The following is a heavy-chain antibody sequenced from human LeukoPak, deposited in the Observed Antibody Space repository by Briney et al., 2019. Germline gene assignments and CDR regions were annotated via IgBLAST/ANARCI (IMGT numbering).Heavy chain of an antibody. CDR1: GYSFTIFG. D-gene: IGHD1-26*01. Sequence: ASVKVSCKASGYSFTIFGISWVRQAPGQGLEWMGWISAYNGHTNFAQKFEGRVTMTTDTSTNTAYMDLRNLRSDDTAVYYCVRDRGELPHAHFDFWGQGTLVAVSS. V-gene: IGHV1-18*01. CDR2: ISAYNGHT. CDR3: VRDRGELPHAHFDF. J-gene: IGHJ4*02.